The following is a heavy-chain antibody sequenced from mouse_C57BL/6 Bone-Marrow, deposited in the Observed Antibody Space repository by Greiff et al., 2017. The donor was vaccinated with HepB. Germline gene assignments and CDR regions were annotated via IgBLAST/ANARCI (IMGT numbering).Heavy chain of an antibody. CDR3: ARHQYDYDAMDY. CDR2: ISSGGSYT. V-gene: IGHV5-6*01. CDR1: GFTFSSYG. Sequence: EVQGVESGGDLVKPGGSLKLSCAASGFTFSSYGMSWVRQTPDKRLEWVATISSGGSYTYYPDSVKGRFTISRDNAKNTLYLQMSSLKSEDTAMYYCARHQYDYDAMDYWGQGTSVTVSS. J-gene: IGHJ4*01.